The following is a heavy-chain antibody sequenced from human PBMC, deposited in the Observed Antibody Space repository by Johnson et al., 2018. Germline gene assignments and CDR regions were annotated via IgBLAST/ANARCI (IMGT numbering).Heavy chain of an antibody. J-gene: IGHJ6*02. Sequence: VQLVQSGGGLIQPGESLRLSCVVSGLSVSTNFLSWVRQAPGKGLEWVSVVYSSDNTYYADSVRGRFTISREKSKNTLYLQMISLRVEDTAVYYCARDDRSTIGSVYGLDVWGQGTTVTVSS. V-gene: IGHV3-53*01. CDR1: GLSVSTNF. CDR3: ARDDRSTIGSVYGLDV. CDR2: VYSSDNT. D-gene: IGHD5-24*01.